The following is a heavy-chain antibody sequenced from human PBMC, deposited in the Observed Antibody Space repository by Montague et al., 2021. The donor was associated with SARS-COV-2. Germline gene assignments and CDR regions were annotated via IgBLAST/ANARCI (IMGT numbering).Heavy chain of an antibody. D-gene: IGHD3-16*01. CDR1: GGSISYGGYF. CDR2: IDKSGTT. Sequence: TLSLTCTVSGGSISYGGYFWNWIRQPPGKGLGWIGYIDKSGTTXYNSSLKSRGSSSVDTSKNQFSLNLRFATAADTALYYCARDHGGIDVWGQGTTVIVSS. CDR3: ARDHGGIDV. J-gene: IGHJ6*02. V-gene: IGHV4-31*03.